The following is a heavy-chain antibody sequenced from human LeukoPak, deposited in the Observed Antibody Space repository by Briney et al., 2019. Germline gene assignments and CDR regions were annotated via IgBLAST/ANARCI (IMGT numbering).Heavy chain of an antibody. CDR3: ARSTMAATFLDY. D-gene: IGHD2-15*01. J-gene: IGHJ4*02. CDR2: IYHSGST. Sequence: GSLRLSCAASGFTFSSYAMSWVRQAPGKGLEWIGEIYHSGSTNYNPSLKSRVTISVDRSKNQFSLKLSSVTAADTAVYYCARSTMAATFLDYWGQGTLVTVSS. V-gene: IGHV4-4*02. CDR1: GFTFSSYAM.